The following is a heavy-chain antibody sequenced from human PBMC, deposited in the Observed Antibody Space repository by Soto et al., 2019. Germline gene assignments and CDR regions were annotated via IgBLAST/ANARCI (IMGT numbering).Heavy chain of an antibody. J-gene: IGHJ4*02. Sequence: SETLSLTCTVSGGSISSYYWSWIRQPPGKGLEWIGYIYYSGSTNYNPSLKSRVTISVDTSKNQFSLKLRSEDTAVYYCFLEYSGSYYFDYWGQGTLVTVSS. CDR3: FLEYSGSYYFDY. CDR2: IYYSGST. CDR1: GGSISSYY. V-gene: IGHV4-59*01. D-gene: IGHD1-26*01.